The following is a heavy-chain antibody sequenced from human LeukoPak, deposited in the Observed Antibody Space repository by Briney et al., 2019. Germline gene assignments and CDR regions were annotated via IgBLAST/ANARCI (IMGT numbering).Heavy chain of an antibody. CDR3: TFSSYGDHVGVDAFDI. CDR1: GFTFTSYW. V-gene: IGHV3-74*01. J-gene: IGHJ3*02. D-gene: IGHD4-17*01. CDR2: LNGDGSST. Sequence: SGGSLRLSCAASGFTFTSYWMHWVRQAPGKGLVWVSRLNGDGSSTNYADFVKGRFTISRDSAKNTLYLQMNSLRAEDTAVYYCTFSSYGDHVGVDAFDIWGRGTMVTASS.